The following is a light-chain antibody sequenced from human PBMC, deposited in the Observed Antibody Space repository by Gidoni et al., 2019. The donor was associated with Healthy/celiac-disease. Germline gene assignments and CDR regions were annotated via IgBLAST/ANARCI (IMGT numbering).Light chain of an antibody. J-gene: IGKJ1*01. CDR3: QQYDNLPRWT. CDR2: DAS. V-gene: IGKV1-33*01. Sequence: DIQMTQSPSSLSASVGDRVTITCQASQDISNYLNWYQQKPGKAPKLLIYDASNLETGVPSRFSGSGSGTDSTFTISSLQPEDIATYYCQQYDNLPRWTFGQGTKVEIK. CDR1: QDISNY.